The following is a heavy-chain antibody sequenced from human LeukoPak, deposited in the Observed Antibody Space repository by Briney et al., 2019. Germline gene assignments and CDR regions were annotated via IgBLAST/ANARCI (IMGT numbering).Heavy chain of an antibody. CDR1: GGSISSYY. V-gene: IGHV4-4*07. D-gene: IGHD6-19*01. CDR2: IYTSGST. Sequence: PSETLSLTCTVSGGSISSYYWSWIRQPAGKGLEWIGRIYTSGSTNYNPSLKSRVTMSVDTSKNQFSLKLSSVTAADTAVYYCAREEVEQWLVPPDYYYYMDVWGKGTTVTVSS. CDR3: AREEVEQWLVPPDYYYYMDV. J-gene: IGHJ6*03.